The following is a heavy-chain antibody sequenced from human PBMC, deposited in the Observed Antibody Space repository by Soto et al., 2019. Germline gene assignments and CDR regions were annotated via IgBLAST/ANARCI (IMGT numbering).Heavy chain of an antibody. CDR1: GGSFSGYY. D-gene: IGHD4-17*01. J-gene: IGHJ3*02. CDR2: INHSGST. V-gene: IGHV4-34*01. Sequence: PSETLSLTGAVYGGSFSGYYWSWIRQPPGKGLEWIGEINHSGSTNYNPSLKSRVTISVDTSKNQFSLKLSSVTAADTAVYYCARGRGTVTTVAFDIWGQGTMVTVSS. CDR3: ARGRGTVTTVAFDI.